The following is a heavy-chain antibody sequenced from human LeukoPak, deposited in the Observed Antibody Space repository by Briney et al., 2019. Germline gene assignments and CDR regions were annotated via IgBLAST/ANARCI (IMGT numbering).Heavy chain of an antibody. CDR1: GGSISTDC. V-gene: IGHV4-4*07. CDR2: IYPSGST. J-gene: IGHJ4*02. Sequence: SETLSLTCTVSGGSISTDCWSSIRQPAEKGLEWIGRIYPSGSTYYNPSLKSRVTISIDKSKNQFSLRLTSVTAADTAVYYCARDRTGYSEYYFDYWGQGSLVTVSS. D-gene: IGHD5-24*01. CDR3: ARDRTGYSEYYFDY.